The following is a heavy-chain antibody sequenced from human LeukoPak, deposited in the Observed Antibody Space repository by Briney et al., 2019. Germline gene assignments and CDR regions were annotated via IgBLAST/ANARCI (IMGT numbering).Heavy chain of an antibody. CDR1: GGSISSGSYY. Sequence: SETLSLTCTVSGGSISSGSYYWSWIRQPAGKGLEWIGRIYTSGSTNYNPSLKSRVTISVDTSKNQFSLKLSSVTAADTAVYYCARDGYYDSSGYSWGQGTLVTVSP. D-gene: IGHD3-22*01. CDR2: IYTSGST. V-gene: IGHV4-61*02. J-gene: IGHJ4*02. CDR3: ARDGYYDSSGYS.